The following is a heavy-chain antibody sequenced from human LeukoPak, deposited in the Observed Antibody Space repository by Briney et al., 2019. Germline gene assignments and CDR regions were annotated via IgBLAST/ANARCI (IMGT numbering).Heavy chain of an antibody. D-gene: IGHD4-17*01. Sequence: PSETLSLTCAVYGGSFSGYYWSWIRQPPGQGLEWIGEINHSGSTNYNPSLKSRVTISVDTSKNQFSLKLSSVTAADTAVYYCARVYGDGGGRFDPWGQGTLVTVSS. CDR3: ARVYGDGGGRFDP. CDR2: INHSGST. J-gene: IGHJ5*02. CDR1: GGSFSGYY. V-gene: IGHV4-34*01.